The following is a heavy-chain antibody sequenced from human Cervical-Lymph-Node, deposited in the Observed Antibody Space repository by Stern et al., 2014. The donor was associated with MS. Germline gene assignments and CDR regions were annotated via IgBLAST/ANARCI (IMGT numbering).Heavy chain of an antibody. CDR2: VDWDDGK. CDR1: GFSLSTGGMC. V-gene: IGHV2-70*11. Sequence: ESGPALVKPRQTLTLTCTFSGFSLSTGGMCVTWIRQPPGQALEWLARVDWDDGKYYSTSLMPRLTISRDTSKNQVVLTMTDMGPVDTATYYCARISSTLTPDYWGQGLLVTVSS. J-gene: IGHJ4*02. CDR3: ARISSTLTPDY.